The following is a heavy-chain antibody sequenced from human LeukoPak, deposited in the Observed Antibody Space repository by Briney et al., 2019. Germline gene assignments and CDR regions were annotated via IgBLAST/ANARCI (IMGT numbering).Heavy chain of an antibody. D-gene: IGHD6-6*01. CDR3: ARDFSSSSTVYYYYYMDV. J-gene: IGHJ6*03. CDR2: IYYSGTT. CDR1: GGSISTSNYY. Sequence: SETLSLTCTVSGGSISTSNYYWGWIRQPPGKGLEWIGTIYYSGTTYYNPSLKSRATISLDTSKNQFSLKLSSVTAADTAIYYCARDFSSSSTVYYYYYMDVWGKGTTVTVSS. V-gene: IGHV4-39*07.